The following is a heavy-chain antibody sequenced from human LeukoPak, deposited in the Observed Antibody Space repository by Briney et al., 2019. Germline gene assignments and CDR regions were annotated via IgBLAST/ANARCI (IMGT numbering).Heavy chain of an antibody. CDR1: GGSISNYY. J-gene: IGHJ4*02. D-gene: IGHD6-6*01. V-gene: IGHV4-59*01. Sequence: SETLSLTCTVPGGSISNYYWTWIRQPPGKGREWMGYMYYTGSTSYNPSLKSRLTLSLDASKNQFSLKLSSVTAADTAVYYCARASVSTARFDYWGQGTPVTVSS. CDR2: MYYTGST. CDR3: ARASVSTARFDY.